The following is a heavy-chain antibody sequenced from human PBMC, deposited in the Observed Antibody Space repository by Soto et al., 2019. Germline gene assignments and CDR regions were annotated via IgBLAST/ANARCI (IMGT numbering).Heavy chain of an antibody. V-gene: IGHV5-51*01. Sequence: GESLKIYCKGSGYSFPSYWIGWVRQMPGKGLEWMGIIYPGDSDTRYSPSFQGQVTISADKSISTAYLQWSSLKASDTAMYYCARSLIFNPEDGDPFDYWGQGTLVTVSS. CDR2: IYPGDSDT. J-gene: IGHJ4*02. D-gene: IGHD3-3*01. CDR1: GYSFPSYW. CDR3: ARSLIFNPEDGDPFDY.